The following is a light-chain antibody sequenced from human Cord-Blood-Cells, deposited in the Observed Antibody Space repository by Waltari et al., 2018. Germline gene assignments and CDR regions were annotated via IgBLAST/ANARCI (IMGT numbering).Light chain of an antibody. J-gene: IGKJ1*01. CDR3: QQYYSYPQT. Sequence: AIRMTQSPSSFSASTGDRVTITCGASQGISSYLAWYQQKPGKAPKLLIYVASTLQSGVPSRFSGSGSGTDFTLTISCLQSEDFATYYCQQYYSYPQTFGQGTKVEIK. CDR2: VAS. CDR1: QGISSY. V-gene: IGKV1-8*01.